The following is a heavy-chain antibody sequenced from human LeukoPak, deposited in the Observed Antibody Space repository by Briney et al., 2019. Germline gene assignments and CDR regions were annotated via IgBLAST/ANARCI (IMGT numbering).Heavy chain of an antibody. Sequence: GGSLRLSCAASGFTVSSNEMSWVRQAPGKGLEWVSSISGGSTYYADSGKGRFTISRDNSKNTLHLQMNTLRTEDTAVYYCVRDIGAVAGTDDYWGQGTLVTVSS. CDR2: ISGGST. D-gene: IGHD6-19*01. CDR3: VRDIGAVAGTDDY. CDR1: GFTVSSNE. V-gene: IGHV3-38-3*01. J-gene: IGHJ4*02.